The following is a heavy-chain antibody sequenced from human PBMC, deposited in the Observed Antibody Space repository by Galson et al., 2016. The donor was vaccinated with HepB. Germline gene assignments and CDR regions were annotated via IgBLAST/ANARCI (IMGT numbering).Heavy chain of an antibody. CDR3: ARGRRQDIGEVVAATPSFRGFFFDS. V-gene: IGHV6-1*01. D-gene: IGHD2-15*01. J-gene: IGHJ4*02. Sequence: CAISGDSVSSDSAGWHWIRQSPERGLEWLGRTYYRSGWYHDHATSLGGRLMLYGDTSKNHFSLKLTSVTAADTAVYYCARGRRQDIGEVVAATPSFRGFFFDSWGQGSLVTVSS. CDR2: TYYRSGWYH. CDR1: GDSVSSDSAG.